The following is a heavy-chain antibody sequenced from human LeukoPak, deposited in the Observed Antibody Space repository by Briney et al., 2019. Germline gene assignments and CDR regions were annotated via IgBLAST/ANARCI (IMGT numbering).Heavy chain of an antibody. V-gene: IGHV4-59*01. CDR1: GGSISSYY. J-gene: IGHJ5*02. CDR3: ARGYYDFWRGPPPGFDP. Sequence: SETLSLTCTVSGGSISSYYWSWIRQPPGKGLEWIGYIYYSGSTNYNPSLKSRVTISVDTSKNQFSLKLSSVTAADTAVYYCARGYYDFWRGPPPGFDPWGQGTLVTVSS. CDR2: IYYSGST. D-gene: IGHD3-3*01.